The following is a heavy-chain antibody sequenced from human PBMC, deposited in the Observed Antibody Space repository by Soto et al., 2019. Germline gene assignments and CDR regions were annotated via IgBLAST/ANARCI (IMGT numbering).Heavy chain of an antibody. Sequence: QITLKESGPPLVKPTQTLTLTGTFSGFSLSTSGVGVGWIRQPPGKALEWLALIYWDDDKRYSPSLKSRLTITKDTSKNQVVLTMTNMDPVDTATYYCAHRPSYWYFDLWGRGTLVTVSS. J-gene: IGHJ2*01. CDR3: AHRPSYWYFDL. V-gene: IGHV2-5*02. CDR1: GFSLSTSGVG. CDR2: IYWDDDK.